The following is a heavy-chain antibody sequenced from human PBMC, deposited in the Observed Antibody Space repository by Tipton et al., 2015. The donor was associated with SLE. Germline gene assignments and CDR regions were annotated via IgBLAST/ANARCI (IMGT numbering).Heavy chain of an antibody. V-gene: IGHV4-59*01. CDR3: ASPGSSAPGPYFQH. J-gene: IGHJ1*01. Sequence: TLSLTCTVSGGSISSYYWSWIRQPPGKGLEWIGYIYHSGSTYYNPSLKSRVTISVDTSKNQFSLKLSSVTAADTAVYYCASPGSSAPGPYFQHWGQGTLVTVSS. CDR2: IYHSGST. CDR1: GGSISSYY. D-gene: IGHD6-25*01.